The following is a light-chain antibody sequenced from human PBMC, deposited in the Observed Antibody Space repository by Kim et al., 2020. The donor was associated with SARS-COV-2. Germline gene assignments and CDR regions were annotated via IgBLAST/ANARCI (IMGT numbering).Light chain of an antibody. Sequence: LTQPPSVSVAPGKTATVTCGGNNIGSKGVHWYQQQPGRAPAIVIYSDTVRPSNIPERFSASNSGHTATLTISRVEAGDEADYYCQVWDGTSGHWVFG. CDR2: SDT. V-gene: IGLV3-21*04. CDR3: QVWDGTSGHWV. CDR1: NIGSKG. J-gene: IGLJ3*02.